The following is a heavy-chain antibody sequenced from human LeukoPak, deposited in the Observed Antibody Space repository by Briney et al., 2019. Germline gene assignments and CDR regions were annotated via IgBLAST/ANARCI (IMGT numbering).Heavy chain of an antibody. D-gene: IGHD3-10*01. Sequence: HPGGSLRLSCAASGFTFDDYAMHWVRQAPGKGLEWVSGISWNSGSIGYADSVKGRFTISRDNAKNSLYLQMNSLRAEDTALYYCAKNVAGAFDIWGQGTMVTVSS. V-gene: IGHV3-9*01. CDR1: GFTFDDYA. J-gene: IGHJ3*02. CDR3: AKNVAGAFDI. CDR2: ISWNSGSI.